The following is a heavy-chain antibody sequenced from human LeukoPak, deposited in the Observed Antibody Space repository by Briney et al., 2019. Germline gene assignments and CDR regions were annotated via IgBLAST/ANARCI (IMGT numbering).Heavy chain of an antibody. D-gene: IGHD6-13*01. J-gene: IGHJ4*02. Sequence: GGSLRLSCAASGFTFSSYGMHWVRQAPGKGLEWGAVISYDGSNKYYADSVKGRFTISRDNSKNTLCLQMNSLRAEATAVYYCAKDFNPYSSSWYGGWYWGQGTLVTVSS. CDR2: ISYDGSNK. CDR1: GFTFSSYG. V-gene: IGHV3-30*18. CDR3: AKDFNPYSSSWYGGWY.